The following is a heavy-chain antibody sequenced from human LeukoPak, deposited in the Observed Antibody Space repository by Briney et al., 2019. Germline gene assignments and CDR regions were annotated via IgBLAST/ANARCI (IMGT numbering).Heavy chain of an antibody. J-gene: IGHJ4*02. CDR3: ARAPRGYSYGYLDF. V-gene: IGHV1-18*04. Sequence: ASVKVSCKASGYTFTSYGISWVRQGPGQGLEWMGWISGYNGNTNYAQKVQGRVNMTTDISTSTAYMERRSLRSDDTAVYYCARAPRGYSYGYLDFWGQGSLVTVSS. CDR1: GYTFTSYG. CDR2: ISGYNGNT. D-gene: IGHD5-18*01.